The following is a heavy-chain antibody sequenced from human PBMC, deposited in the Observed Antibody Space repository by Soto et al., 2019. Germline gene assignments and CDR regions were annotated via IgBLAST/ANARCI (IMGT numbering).Heavy chain of an antibody. CDR1: GFTFNIYA. Sequence: LRLSCAASGFTFNIYALHWVRQAPGKGLEWVAVISFDGTKKYYSDSVKGRFTISRDNLKNTLYLQMNNLRVEDAALYFCAREDDYGYRYINYGLDVWGQGTTVTVSS. CDR3: AREDDYGYRYINYGLDV. D-gene: IGHD4-17*01. J-gene: IGHJ6*02. V-gene: IGHV3-30-3*01. CDR2: ISFDGTKK.